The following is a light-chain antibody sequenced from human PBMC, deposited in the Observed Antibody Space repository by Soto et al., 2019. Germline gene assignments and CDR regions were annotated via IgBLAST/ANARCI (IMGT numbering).Light chain of an antibody. V-gene: IGKV3-20*01. CDR2: GAS. CDR3: QSDGSSPET. J-gene: IGKJ1*01. CDR1: QSVSSNY. Sequence: EIVLTQSPGTLSLSPGERATLSCRASQSVSSNYLAWYQQKPGQAPRLRIYGASTSATGIPDMFSGSGSGTDFTITIRRQAAAQPEVYYCQSDGSSPETIGNGTNVAIK.